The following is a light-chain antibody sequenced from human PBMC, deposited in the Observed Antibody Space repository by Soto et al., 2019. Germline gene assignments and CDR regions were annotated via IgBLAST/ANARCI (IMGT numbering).Light chain of an antibody. CDR1: QSISSY. Sequence: DIQMTQSPSSLSASVGDRVTITCRASQSISSYLNWYQQKPGKAPKLLIYAASSLQTGVPSRFSGSGSGTDSTLTISSLQPEDFATYYCLQDYNYPITFGQGTRLEIK. CDR3: LQDYNYPIT. CDR2: AAS. J-gene: IGKJ5*01. V-gene: IGKV1-39*01.